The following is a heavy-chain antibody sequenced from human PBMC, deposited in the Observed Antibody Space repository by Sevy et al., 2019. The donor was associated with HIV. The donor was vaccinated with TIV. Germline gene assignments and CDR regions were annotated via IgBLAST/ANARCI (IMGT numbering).Heavy chain of an antibody. CDR3: ARESGYCSSTSCRSYYYYGMDV. CDR2: IYTSGST. CDR1: GGSISSYY. D-gene: IGHD2-2*01. V-gene: IGHV4-4*07. J-gene: IGHJ6*02. Sequence: SETLSLTCTVSGGSISSYYWSWIRQPAGKGLEWIGRIYTSGSTNYNPSLKSRFTMSVDTSKNQFSLKLSSVTAADTAVYYCARESGYCSSTSCRSYYYYGMDVWGQGTTVTVSS.